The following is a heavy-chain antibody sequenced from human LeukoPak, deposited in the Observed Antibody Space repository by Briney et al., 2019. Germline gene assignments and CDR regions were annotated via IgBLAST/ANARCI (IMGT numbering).Heavy chain of an antibody. CDR1: GGSFSGYY. CDR3: ATGRDCSSTSCPETFDY. V-gene: IGHV4-34*01. D-gene: IGHD2-2*01. Sequence: SETLSLTCAVYGGSFSGYYWSWIRQPPGKGLEWIGEINHSGSTNYNPSLKSRVIISVDTSKNQFSLKLSSVTAADTAVYYCATGRDCSSTSCPETFDYWGQGTLVTVSS. CDR2: INHSGST. J-gene: IGHJ4*02.